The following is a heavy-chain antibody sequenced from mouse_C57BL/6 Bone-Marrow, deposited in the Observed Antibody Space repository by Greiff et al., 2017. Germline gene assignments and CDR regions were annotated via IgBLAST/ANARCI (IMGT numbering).Heavy chain of an antibody. J-gene: IGHJ4*01. CDR1: GFTFSDYY. CDR2: INYDGSST. Sequence: EVHLVESEGGLVQPGSSMKLSCTASGFTFSDYYMAWVRQVPEKGLEWVANINYDGSSTYYLDSLKSRFIISRDNAKNILYLQMSSLKSEDTATYYCARVYDGYYYAMDYWGQGTSVTVSS. V-gene: IGHV5-16*01. D-gene: IGHD2-3*01. CDR3: ARVYDGYYYAMDY.